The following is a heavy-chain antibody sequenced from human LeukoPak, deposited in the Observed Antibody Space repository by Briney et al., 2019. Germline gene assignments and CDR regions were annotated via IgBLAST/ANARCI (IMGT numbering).Heavy chain of an antibody. J-gene: IGHJ4*02. CDR3: AKVSDSTGYSYEY. Sequence: GASVKVSCKASGYTFTSYDINWVRQATGQGLEWMGWMNPNSGNTGYAQKFQGRVTMTRNTSISTAYMELSSLRSEDTAVYYCAKVSDSTGYSYEYWGQGTLVTVST. CDR1: GYTFTSYD. D-gene: IGHD3-22*01. V-gene: IGHV1-8*01. CDR2: MNPNSGNT.